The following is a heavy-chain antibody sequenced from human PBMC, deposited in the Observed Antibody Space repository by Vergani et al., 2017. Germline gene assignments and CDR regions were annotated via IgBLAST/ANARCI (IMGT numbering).Heavy chain of an antibody. CDR1: GFTFSSYA. CDR3: AKAPEQQLVAPWFDP. D-gene: IGHD6-13*01. Sequence: EVQLVESGGGLVQPGGSLRLSCAASGFTFSSYAMSWVRQAPGKGLEWVSAISGSGGSTYYADSVKGRFTISRDNSKNTLYLQMNSLRAEDTAVYYCAKAPEQQLVAPWFDPWAREPWSPSPQ. J-gene: IGHJ5*02. V-gene: IGHV3-23*04. CDR2: ISGSGGST.